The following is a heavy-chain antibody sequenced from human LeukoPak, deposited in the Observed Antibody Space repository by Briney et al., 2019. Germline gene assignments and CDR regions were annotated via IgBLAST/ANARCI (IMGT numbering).Heavy chain of an antibody. CDR2: IYNSGST. Sequence: PSETLSLTCTVSRGSISSGDFYWSWIRQPPGKCLECIGYIYNSGSTYYRPSLKSRLTISADTSKNQFSLKLSSVTAADTAVYYCARGVSIPTTPKFDFWGQGTLVTVSS. J-gene: IGHJ4*02. CDR1: RGSISSGDFY. D-gene: IGHD2-15*01. CDR3: ARGVSIPTTPKFDF. V-gene: IGHV4-30-4*01.